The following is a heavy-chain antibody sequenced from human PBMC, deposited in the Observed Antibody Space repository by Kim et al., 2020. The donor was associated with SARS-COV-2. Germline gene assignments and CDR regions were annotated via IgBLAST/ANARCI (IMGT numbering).Heavy chain of an antibody. CDR3: ARGTEQLFPYYYGMDV. CDR1: GYSFTSYW. Sequence: GESLKISCKGSGYSFTSYWIGWVRQMPGKGLEWMGIIYPGDSDTRYSPSFQGQVTISADKSISTAYLQWSSLKASDTAMYYCARGTEQLFPYYYGMDVWGQGTTVTVSS. CDR2: IYPGDSDT. D-gene: IGHD5-18*01. V-gene: IGHV5-51*01. J-gene: IGHJ6*02.